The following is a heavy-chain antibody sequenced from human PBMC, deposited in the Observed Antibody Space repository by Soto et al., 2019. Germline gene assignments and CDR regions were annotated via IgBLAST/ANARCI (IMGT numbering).Heavy chain of an antibody. Sequence: SVKVSCKAAGGTFSSYSISWVRQAPGQGLEWMGGIIPIFGTANYAQKFQGRVTITADKSTSTAYMELSSLRSEDTAVYYCAKLGRSGSYYYYYGMDVWGQGTTVTVSS. J-gene: IGHJ6*02. D-gene: IGHD1-26*01. CDR3: AKLGRSGSYYYYYGMDV. CDR2: IIPIFGTA. CDR1: GGTFSSYS. V-gene: IGHV1-69*06.